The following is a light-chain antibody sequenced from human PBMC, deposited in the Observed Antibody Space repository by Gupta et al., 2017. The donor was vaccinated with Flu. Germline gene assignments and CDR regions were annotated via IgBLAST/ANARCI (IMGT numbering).Light chain of an antibody. CDR2: AAS. Sequence: DIQMTQSPSSLSASVGDRVTITCRASQSISSYLNWYQQKPGKAPKLLIYAASRVQSGVPSRFSGSGSGTDFTLTIIRLQPEDFATYYCQQRYSTPYSFGQGTKLEIK. CDR3: QQRYSTPYS. V-gene: IGKV1-39*01. CDR1: QSISSY. J-gene: IGKJ2*03.